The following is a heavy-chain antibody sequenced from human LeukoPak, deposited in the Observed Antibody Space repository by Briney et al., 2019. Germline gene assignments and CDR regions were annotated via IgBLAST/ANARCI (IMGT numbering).Heavy chain of an antibody. Sequence: GGSLRLSCAASGFTFSSYEMNWVRQAPGKGLEWVSYISSSGSTIYYADSVKGRFTISRDNATNSLYLQMNSLRAEDTAVYYCARDKAVLLWFGTYGMDVWGQGTTVTVSS. CDR3: ARDKAVLLWFGTYGMDV. CDR2: ISSSGSTI. V-gene: IGHV3-48*03. CDR1: GFTFSSYE. J-gene: IGHJ6*02. D-gene: IGHD3-10*01.